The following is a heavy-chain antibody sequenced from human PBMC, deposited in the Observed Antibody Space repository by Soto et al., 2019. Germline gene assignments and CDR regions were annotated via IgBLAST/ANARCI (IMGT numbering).Heavy chain of an antibody. V-gene: IGHV4-59*01. CDR2: IYFTGST. D-gene: IGHD3-3*01. CDR3: AKNYENWYFDL. Sequence: SETLSLTCTVSGGSISSYYWSWIRQPPGKGLEWIGYIYFTGSTNYNPSLKSRVTISVDTSKNQFSLILSSVTAADTAVYYCAKNYENWYFDLWGRGSLVT. J-gene: IGHJ2*01. CDR1: GGSISSYY.